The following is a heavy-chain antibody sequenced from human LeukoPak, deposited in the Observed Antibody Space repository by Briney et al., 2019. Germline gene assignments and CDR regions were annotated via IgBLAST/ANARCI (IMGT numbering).Heavy chain of an antibody. V-gene: IGHV1-18*01. D-gene: IGHD2-2*01. CDR1: GYTFTTYG. J-gene: IGHJ4*02. CDR3: ARGPSGCGTTSCYLDY. CDR2: ISTYNVKT. Sequence: ASVTVSCKASGYTFTTYGISWVRQAPGQGLEWMGWISTYNVKTNYAQKLQGRVTMTIDTSTGTAYMDLRSLRSDDTAVYYCARGPSGCGTTSCYLDYWGQGSLVTVSS.